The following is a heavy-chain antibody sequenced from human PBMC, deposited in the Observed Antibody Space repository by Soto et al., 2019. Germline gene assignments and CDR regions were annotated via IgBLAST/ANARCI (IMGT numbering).Heavy chain of an antibody. J-gene: IGHJ5*02. D-gene: IGHD2-2*03. Sequence: TSETLSLTCTVSGGSISSGGYYWSWIRQHPGKGLEWIGYIYYSGSTYYNPSLKSRVTISVDTSKNQFSLKLSSVTAADTAVYYCARESRGYCSSTSCYGNWFDPWGQGTLVTVS. V-gene: IGHV4-31*03. CDR1: GGSISSGGYY. CDR3: ARESRGYCSSTSCYGNWFDP. CDR2: IYYSGST.